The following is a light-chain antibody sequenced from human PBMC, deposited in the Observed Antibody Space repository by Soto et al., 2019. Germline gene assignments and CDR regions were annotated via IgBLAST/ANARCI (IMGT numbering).Light chain of an antibody. CDR2: EGN. Sequence: QSVLTQPASVSGSPGQSITISCTGTSSDVGSYNLVSWYQQRPGKAPKLMIYEGNKRPSGVSNRFSASKSGNTASLTISGLQAEDEADYYCCAYAGSNTLVFGGGTKVTVL. CDR3: CAYAGSNTLV. J-gene: IGLJ2*01. CDR1: SSDVGSYNL. V-gene: IGLV2-23*01.